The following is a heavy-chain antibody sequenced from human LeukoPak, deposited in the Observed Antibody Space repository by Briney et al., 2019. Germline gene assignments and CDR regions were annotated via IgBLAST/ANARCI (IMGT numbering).Heavy chain of an antibody. CDR1: GFTFSSYS. V-gene: IGHV3-21*01. Sequence: TGGSLRLSCAASGFTFSSYSMNWVRQAPGKGLEWVSSISSSSSYIYYADSVKGRFTISRDNAKNSLYLQMNSLRAEDTAVYYCARDRGVGATVPFDYWGQGTLVTVSS. D-gene: IGHD1-26*01. CDR3: ARDRGVGATVPFDY. J-gene: IGHJ4*02. CDR2: ISSSSSYI.